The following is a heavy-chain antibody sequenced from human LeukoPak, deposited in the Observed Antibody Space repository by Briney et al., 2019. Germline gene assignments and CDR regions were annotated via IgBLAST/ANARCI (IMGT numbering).Heavy chain of an antibody. J-gene: IGHJ4*02. CDR1: GGSISSSSYY. CDR2: IYYSGGT. CDR3: ARGPPPSQWKLRHYFDY. D-gene: IGHD1-26*01. Sequence: SETLSLTCTVSGGSISSSSYYWGWIRQPPGKGLEWIGSIYYSGGTYYNPSLKSRVTISVDTSKNQLSLKLSSVTAADTAVYYCARGPPPSQWKLRHYFDYWGQGTLVTVSS. V-gene: IGHV4-39*07.